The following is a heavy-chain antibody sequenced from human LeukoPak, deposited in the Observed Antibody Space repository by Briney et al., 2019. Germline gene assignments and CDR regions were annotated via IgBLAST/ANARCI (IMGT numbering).Heavy chain of an antibody. J-gene: IGHJ4*02. Sequence: GGSLRLSCAASGFPFSPDGMSWVRQAPGEGLEWVAMIKRSGSETHYVVSVKGRFTISRDSARNSLYLQMSSVRVDDTAVYYCARDRGRYYDSRGFYRGYYFDSWGQGILVTVST. CDR3: ARDRGRYYDSRGFYRGYYFDS. D-gene: IGHD3-22*01. CDR2: IKRSGSET. V-gene: IGHV3-7*03. CDR1: GFPFSPDG.